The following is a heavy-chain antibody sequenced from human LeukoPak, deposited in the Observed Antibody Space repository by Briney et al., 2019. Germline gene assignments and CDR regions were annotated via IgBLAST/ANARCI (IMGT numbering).Heavy chain of an antibody. V-gene: IGHV5-51*01. CDR1: GYXFIGYR. Sequence: GESLKISCNGSGYXFIGYRIGWVRQMPGKGLEWMGIIYPGDSDTRYRPSFQGQVTISVDKSISTAYLQWSSLKASDTAMYYCARQDGNSKYYFDYWGQGTLVTVSS. D-gene: IGHD1-1*01. CDR3: ARQDGNSKYYFDY. J-gene: IGHJ4*02. CDR2: IYPGDSDT.